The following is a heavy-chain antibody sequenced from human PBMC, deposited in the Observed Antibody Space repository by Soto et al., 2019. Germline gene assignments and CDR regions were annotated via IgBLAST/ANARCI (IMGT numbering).Heavy chain of an antibody. CDR2: LDEAGTKK. CDR3: ARDGFALYARDF. CDR1: GFTFDIYW. Sequence: EVHLVESGGGLVQPGGSLRLSCAASGFTFDIYWMSWVRQAPGKGLEWVANLDEAGTKKYYGDSVKSRFTISRDSAKNSLYLQMNSLRAEDTAIYYCARDGFALYARDFWGQGTLVTVSS. D-gene: IGHD2-8*01. V-gene: IGHV3-7*04. J-gene: IGHJ4*02.